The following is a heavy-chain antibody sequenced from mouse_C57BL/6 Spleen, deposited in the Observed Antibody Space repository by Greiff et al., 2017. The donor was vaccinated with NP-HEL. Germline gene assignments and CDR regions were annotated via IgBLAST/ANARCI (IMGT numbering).Heavy chain of an antibody. Sequence: DVKLVESGGGLVKPGGSLKLSCAASGFTFSSYAMSWVRQTPEKRLEWVATISDGGSYTYYPDNVKGRFTISRDNAKNNLYLQMSHLKSEDTAMYDCARATAQATHFDYWGQGTTLTVSS. CDR3: ARATAQATHFDY. V-gene: IGHV5-4*03. D-gene: IGHD3-2*02. CDR2: ISDGGSYT. J-gene: IGHJ2*01. CDR1: GFTFSSYA.